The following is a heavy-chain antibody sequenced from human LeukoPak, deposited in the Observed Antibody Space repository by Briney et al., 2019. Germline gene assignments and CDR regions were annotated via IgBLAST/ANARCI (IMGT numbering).Heavy chain of an antibody. CDR1: GFTFSTFA. J-gene: IGHJ3*02. CDR3: ARELTYCSGGNCYSDAFDI. Sequence: GGSLRLSCAASGFTFSTFAMIWVRQPPGKGLEWVSSIFPSGDEIHYADSVRGRFTISRDNSKSTLSLQMNSLRAEDTAVYYCARELTYCSGGNCYSDAFDIWGQGTRVTVSS. CDR2: IFPSGDEI. V-gene: IGHV3-23*01. D-gene: IGHD2-15*01.